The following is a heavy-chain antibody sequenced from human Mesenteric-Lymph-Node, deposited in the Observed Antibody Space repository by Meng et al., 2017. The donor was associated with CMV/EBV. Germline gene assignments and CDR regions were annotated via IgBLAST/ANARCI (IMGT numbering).Heavy chain of an antibody. Sequence: GESLKISCAASGFTFSGYGMHWVRQAPGKGLEWVAFIRYDGTIRDYADSAKGRFTISRDNSKNTLYLQMNSLRAEDTAVYYCAKSSEGGLTYYFDYWGQGTLVTVSS. CDR3: AKSSEGGLTYYFDY. CDR1: GFTFSGYG. D-gene: IGHD3-16*01. J-gene: IGHJ4*02. V-gene: IGHV3-30*02. CDR2: IRYDGTIR.